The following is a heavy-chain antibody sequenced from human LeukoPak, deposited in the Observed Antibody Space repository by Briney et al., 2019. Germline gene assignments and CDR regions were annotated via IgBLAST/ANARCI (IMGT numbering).Heavy chain of an antibody. CDR3: ASEAYYYDSSGYYKY. CDR2: IYHSGNT. J-gene: IGHJ4*02. D-gene: IGHD3-22*01. Sequence: PSETLSLTCTVSGYSICSSYYWGWIRQPPGKGLEWIGSIYHSGNTYYNPSLKSRVTISVDTSKNQFSLKLSSVTAADTAVYYCASEAYYYDSSGYYKYWGQGTLVTVSS. V-gene: IGHV4-38-2*02. CDR1: GYSICSSYY.